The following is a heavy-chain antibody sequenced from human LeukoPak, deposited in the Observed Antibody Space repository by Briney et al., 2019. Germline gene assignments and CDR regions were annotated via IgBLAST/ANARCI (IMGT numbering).Heavy chain of an antibody. V-gene: IGHV4-34*01. CDR3: ARGRDYDFWSGYYRWFDP. D-gene: IGHD3-3*01. CDR1: GGSFSGYY. J-gene: IGHJ5*02. Sequence: SETLSLTCAVYGGSFSGYYWSWIRQPPGKGLEWIGEINPSGRTNYNPSLKSRVTISVDTSKNQFSLKLRSVTAADTAVYYCARGRDYDFWSGYYRWFDPWGQGTLVTVSS. CDR2: INPSGRT.